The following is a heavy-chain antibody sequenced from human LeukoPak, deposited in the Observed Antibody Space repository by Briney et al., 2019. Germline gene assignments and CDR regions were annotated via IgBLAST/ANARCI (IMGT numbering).Heavy chain of an antibody. V-gene: IGHV1-69*13. CDR2: TVPIFAAV. CDR3: ARATGLGYSYDSGQYYFDN. CDR1: GAAVSRLA. D-gene: IGHD3-22*01. J-gene: IGHJ4*02. Sequence: GASVKVSCKGSGAAVSRLAISGVRQAPGQGLEWIGGTVPIFAAVAYTQKLQGRVTLTVDEPTNTAYMHLSSLRFDDTAVYYCARATGLGYSYDSGQYYFDNWGQGTLVTVSS.